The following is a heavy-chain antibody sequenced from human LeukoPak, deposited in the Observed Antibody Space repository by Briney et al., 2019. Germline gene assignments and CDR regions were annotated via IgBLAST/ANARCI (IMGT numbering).Heavy chain of an antibody. V-gene: IGHV4-30-2*03. J-gene: IGHJ4*02. CDR3: ARSGSYYPLDY. CDR1: GGSISSGGYS. Sequence: SETLSLTCAVSGGSISSGGYSWSWIRQPPGKGLEWIGSIYHSGSTYYNPSLKSRVTISVDTAKNHFSLKLSSGTAADTALYCGARSGSYYPLDYWGQGTLVTVSS. CDR2: IYHSGST. D-gene: IGHD3-10*01.